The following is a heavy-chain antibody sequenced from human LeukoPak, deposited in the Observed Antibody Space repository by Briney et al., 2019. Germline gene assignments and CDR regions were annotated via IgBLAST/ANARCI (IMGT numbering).Heavy chain of an antibody. D-gene: IGHD4-23*01. V-gene: IGHV4-59*08. CDR3: ASTRGGTVVTDDAFDI. CDR2: IYYSGST. Sequence: SETLSLTCTVSGDSISSYYWSWIRQPPGKGLEWIGYIYYSGSTNYNPSLKSRVTISVDTSKNQFSLKLSSVTAADTAVYYCASTRGGTVVTDDAFDIWGQGTMVTVSS. CDR1: GDSISSYY. J-gene: IGHJ3*02.